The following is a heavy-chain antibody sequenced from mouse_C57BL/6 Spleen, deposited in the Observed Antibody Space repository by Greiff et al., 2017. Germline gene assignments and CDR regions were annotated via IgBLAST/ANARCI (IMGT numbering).Heavy chain of an antibody. CDR2: ISSGSSTI. Sequence: EVMLVESGGGLVKPGGSLKLSCAASGFTFSDYGMHWVRQAPEKGLEWVAYISSGSSTIYYADTVKGRFTISRDNAKNTLFLQMTSLRSEDTAMYYCAREGIYYAYFDYWGQGTTLTVSS. J-gene: IGHJ2*01. CDR1: GFTFSDYG. CDR3: AREGIYYAYFDY. V-gene: IGHV5-17*01. D-gene: IGHD2-1*01.